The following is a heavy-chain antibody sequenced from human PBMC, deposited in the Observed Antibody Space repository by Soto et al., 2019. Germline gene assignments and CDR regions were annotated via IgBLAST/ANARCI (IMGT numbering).Heavy chain of an antibody. CDR3: ARNVPVTTLGY. CDR1: GVTVSKNY. Sequence: EVKLVESGGGLVQPGGSLRLSCAASGVTVSKNYMTWVRQAPGKGLELVSSIYSTGNTFYADPVKGRFTISRDNSKNTLYLQMNSLRVEDTAVYYCARNVPVTTLGYWGQGTLVTVSS. J-gene: IGHJ4*02. D-gene: IGHD4-17*01. CDR2: IYSTGNT. V-gene: IGHV3-66*01.